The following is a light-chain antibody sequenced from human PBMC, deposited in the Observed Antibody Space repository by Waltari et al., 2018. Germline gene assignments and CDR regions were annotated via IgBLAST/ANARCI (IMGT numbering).Light chain of an antibody. V-gene: IGKV3-11*01. Sequence: EIVLTKSPATLSLSPGERATLSCRASQSVSSYLAWYQQKPGQAPRLLIYDASNRATGIPARFSGSGSGTDFTLTISSLEPDDFAVYYCQQRSNWPPLTFGGGTKVEIK. CDR3: QQRSNWPPLT. CDR1: QSVSSY. J-gene: IGKJ4*01. CDR2: DAS.